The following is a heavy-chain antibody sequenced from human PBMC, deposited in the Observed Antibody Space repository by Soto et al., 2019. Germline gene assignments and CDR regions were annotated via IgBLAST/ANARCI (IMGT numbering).Heavy chain of an antibody. D-gene: IGHD3-10*01. CDR1: GYTFTSYA. Sequence: ASVKVSCKASGYTFTSYAMHWVRQAPGQRLEWMGWINAGNGNTKYSQRFQGRVTITRDTSASTAYMELSSLRSEDTAVYYCARGMLWFGERNRKHNWFDPWGQGTLVTVSS. CDR3: ARGMLWFGERNRKHNWFDP. V-gene: IGHV1-3*01. J-gene: IGHJ5*02. CDR2: INAGNGNT.